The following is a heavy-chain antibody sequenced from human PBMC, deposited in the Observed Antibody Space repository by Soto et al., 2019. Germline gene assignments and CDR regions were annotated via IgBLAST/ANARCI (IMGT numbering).Heavy chain of an antibody. J-gene: IGHJ5*02. CDR3: AKDAVAGDGVWLAHA. V-gene: IGHV3-23*01. D-gene: IGHD4-17*01. CDR1: GFTFSSYA. CDR2: LYGSGRGI. Sequence: EVQLLESGGALVQPGGSLRLSCAASGFTFSSYAMIWIRQVPGKGLEWVSGLYGSGRGIHYADSVKGRFTISRDNSASAVYLQMNNVRVDDTAVYYCAKDAVAGDGVWLAHAWGRGTAVTVSS.